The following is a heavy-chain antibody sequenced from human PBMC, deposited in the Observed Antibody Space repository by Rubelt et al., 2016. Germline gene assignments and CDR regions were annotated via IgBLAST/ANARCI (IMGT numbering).Heavy chain of an antibody. CDR1: GFTVSSNY. J-gene: IGHJ4*02. CDR3: ARNWGFDY. CDR2: IYSGGST. Sequence: EVQLVESGGGLVQPGGSLRLSCAAPGFTVSSNYMSWVRQAPGKGLEWVSVIYSGGSTYYADSVKGSLTISRDNSKNTLSLQMSSLGAEDTAVYYCARNWGFDYWGQGTLVTVSS. V-gene: IGHV3-66*01. D-gene: IGHD7-27*01.